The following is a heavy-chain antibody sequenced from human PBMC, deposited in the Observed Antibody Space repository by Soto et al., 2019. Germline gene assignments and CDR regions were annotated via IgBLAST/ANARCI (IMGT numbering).Heavy chain of an antibody. CDR1: GGSISSGGYS. Sequence: PSETLTLTCAVSGGSISSGGYSCNWIRQPPGKGLEWIGDINHSGSTNYNPSLKSRVTISVDRSKNQFSLKLSSVTAADTAVYYWAREKITGLFDYWGKGPQVTVPS. J-gene: IGHJ4*02. D-gene: IGHD2-8*02. CDR3: AREKITGLFDY. CDR2: INHSGST. V-gene: IGHV4-30-2*01.